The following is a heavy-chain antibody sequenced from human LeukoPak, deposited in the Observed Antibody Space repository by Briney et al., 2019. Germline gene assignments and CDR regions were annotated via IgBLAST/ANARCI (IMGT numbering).Heavy chain of an antibody. CDR2: IYWNDDK. V-gene: IGHV2-5*01. D-gene: IGHD2-2*01. CDR3: AHGPGFGFSSTSYFDY. J-gene: IGHJ4*02. Sequence: SGPTLVNPTQTLTLTCTFSGFSLSTSGVCVGWIRLPPGKALEWLALIYWNDDKRYSPSLKSRLTITKDTSKNQVVLTMTNMDPVDTATYYCAHGPGFGFSSTSYFDYWGQGTLVTVSS. CDR1: GFSLSTSGVC.